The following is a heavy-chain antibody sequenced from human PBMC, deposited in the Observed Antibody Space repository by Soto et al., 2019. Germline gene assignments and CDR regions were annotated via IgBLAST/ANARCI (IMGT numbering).Heavy chain of an antibody. J-gene: IGHJ2*01. CDR1: GGSISSSSYY. D-gene: IGHD3-9*01. CDR2: IYYSGST. CDR3: ARHPGKGRYFDWYWYFDL. V-gene: IGHV4-39*01. Sequence: PSETLSLTCTVSGGSISSSSYYWGWIRQPPGKGLEWIGSIYYSGSTYYNPSLKSRVTISVDTSKNQFSLKLSSVTAADTALYYCARHPGKGRYFDWYWYFDLWGRGTLVTVSS.